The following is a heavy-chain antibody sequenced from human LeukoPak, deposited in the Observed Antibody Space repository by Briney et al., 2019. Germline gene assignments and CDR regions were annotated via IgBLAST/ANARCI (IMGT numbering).Heavy chain of an antibody. CDR1: GGSISSYY. Sequence: SETLSLTCTVSGGSISSYYWSWIRQPPGKGLEWIGYIYYSGSTNYNPSLKSRVTISVDASKNQFSLKLSSVTAADTAVYYCARDRRDAFDIWGQGTMVTVSS. D-gene: IGHD6-6*01. CDR2: IYYSGST. J-gene: IGHJ3*02. V-gene: IGHV4-59*01. CDR3: ARDRRDAFDI.